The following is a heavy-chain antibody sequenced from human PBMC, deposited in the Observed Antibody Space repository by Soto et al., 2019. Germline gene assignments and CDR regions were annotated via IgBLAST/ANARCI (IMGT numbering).Heavy chain of an antibody. D-gene: IGHD6-13*01. CDR1: GFSLNTNGEA. CDR2: IYWNDDK. CDR3: AHRLWIAAAAYFDV. V-gene: IGHV2-5*01. J-gene: IGHJ4*02. Sequence: QITLKESGPTVVKPTQTLTLTCTFSGFSLNTNGEAVGWIRQPPGKALEWLALIYWNDDKRYSPSLKNRLTVIKDTSKNQVVLTMTNMDPVDTATYYCAHRLWIAAAAYFDVWGQGTLVTVSS.